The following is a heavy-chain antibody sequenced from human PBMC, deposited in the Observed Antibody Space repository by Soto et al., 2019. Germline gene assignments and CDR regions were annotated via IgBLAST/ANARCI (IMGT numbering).Heavy chain of an antibody. V-gene: IGHV4-4*07. CDR1: CGSINSYY. CDR3: ARDKGDSRIDY. CDR2: VYSSGST. Sequence: SETLSLTCTFSCGSINSYYWSWIRQSAGKGLEWIGRVYSSGSTFYNPSLKSRLTMSVDTPNNQFSLKLSSVTAADTAVYSCARDKGDSRIDYWGLGTLVTVSS. J-gene: IGHJ4*02. D-gene: IGHD3-22*01.